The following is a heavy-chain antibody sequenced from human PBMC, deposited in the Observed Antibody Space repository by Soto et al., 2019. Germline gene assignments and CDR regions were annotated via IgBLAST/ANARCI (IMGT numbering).Heavy chain of an antibody. CDR2: ISSSSSYI. J-gene: IGHJ4*02. Sequence: GGSLRLSCAASGFTFSSYSMNWVRQAPGKGLEWVSSISSSSSYIYYADSVKGRFTISRDNAKNSLYLQMNSLRAEDTAVYYCARDLITVYWELKPFGYWGQGTLVTVSS. V-gene: IGHV3-21*01. CDR3: ARDLITVYWELKPFGY. D-gene: IGHD1-26*01. CDR1: GFTFSSYS.